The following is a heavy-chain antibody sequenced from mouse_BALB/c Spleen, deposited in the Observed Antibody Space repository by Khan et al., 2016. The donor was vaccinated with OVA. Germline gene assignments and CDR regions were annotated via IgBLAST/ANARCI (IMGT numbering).Heavy chain of an antibody. V-gene: IGHV5-6*01. Sequence: EVMLVESGGDLVKPGGSLKLSCAASGFTFRNYGMSWVRQIPDKRLEWVATINSDGSYTYYPDSVKGRFNISRNNAKNTLYLEMSSLKSDDTAMYYCASHVTGSFAYWGQGTLVTVFA. CDR2: INSDGSYT. J-gene: IGHJ3*01. D-gene: IGHD4-1*01. CDR1: GFTFRNYG. CDR3: ASHVTGSFAY.